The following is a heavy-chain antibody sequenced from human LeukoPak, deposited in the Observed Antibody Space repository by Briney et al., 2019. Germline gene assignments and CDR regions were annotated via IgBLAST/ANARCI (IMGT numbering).Heavy chain of an antibody. Sequence: ASVKVSCKASGYTFTSYGISWVRQAPGQGLEWMGWISAYNGNTNYAQKLQGRVTMTTDTSTSTAYMELRSLRSDDTAVYYCARASIVGAGRLDAFDIWGQGTMVTVSS. J-gene: IGHJ3*02. D-gene: IGHD1-26*01. CDR1: GYTFTSYG. CDR3: ARASIVGAGRLDAFDI. CDR2: ISAYNGNT. V-gene: IGHV1-18*01.